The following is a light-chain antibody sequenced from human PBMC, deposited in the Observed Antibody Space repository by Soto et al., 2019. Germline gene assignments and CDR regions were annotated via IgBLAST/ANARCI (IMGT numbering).Light chain of an antibody. CDR1: QGVRND. V-gene: IGKV1-17*01. Sequence: DIQMTQSPSSLSASVGDRVTITCRASQGVRNDLGWYQQKPGKAPERLIYDASSLQSGVPSRFSGRGSWTAFTLTISSLQPEDFATYYCLQYNSYALTFGQGTKVDIQ. CDR2: DAS. J-gene: IGKJ1*01. CDR3: LQYNSYALT.